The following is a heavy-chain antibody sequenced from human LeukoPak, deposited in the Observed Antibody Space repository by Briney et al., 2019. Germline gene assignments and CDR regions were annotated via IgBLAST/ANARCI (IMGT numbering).Heavy chain of an antibody. Sequence: GGSLRLSCAASGFTFSSYSMNWVRQAPGKGLEWVSSISSSSSYIYYADSVKGRFTISRDNAKNSLYLQMNSLRAEDTAVYYCARDRDSNSWHHDFDYWGQGTLVTVSS. CDR2: ISSSSSYI. CDR1: GFTFSSYS. CDR3: ARDRDSNSWHHDFDY. V-gene: IGHV3-21*04. D-gene: IGHD6-13*01. J-gene: IGHJ4*02.